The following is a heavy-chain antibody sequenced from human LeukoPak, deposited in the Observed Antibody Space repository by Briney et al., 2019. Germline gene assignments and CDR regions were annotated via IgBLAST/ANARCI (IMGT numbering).Heavy chain of an antibody. CDR1: GYTFTSYG. V-gene: IGHV1-18*01. Sequence: WASVKVSCKASGYTFTSYGISWVRQAPGQGLEWMGWISAYNGNTNYAQKLQGRVTMTTDTSTSTAYMELRSLRSDDTAVYYCARDLNSGSYLGDAFDIWGQGTMVTVSS. CDR2: ISAYNGNT. J-gene: IGHJ3*02. CDR3: ARDLNSGSYLGDAFDI. D-gene: IGHD1-26*01.